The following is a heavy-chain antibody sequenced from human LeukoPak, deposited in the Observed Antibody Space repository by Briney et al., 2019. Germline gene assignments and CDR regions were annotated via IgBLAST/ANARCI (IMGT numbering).Heavy chain of an antibody. V-gene: IGHV1-69*05. D-gene: IGHD2-2*01. J-gene: IGHJ5*02. CDR3: ARITPRYCSSTSCLNWFDP. CDR1: GGTFSSYA. Sequence: GASVKVSCKASGGTFSSYAISWVRQAPGQGLEWMGGIIPIFGTTNYAQKFQGRVTITTDESTSTAYMELRSLRSDDTAVYYCARITPRYCSSTSCLNWFDPWGQGTLVTVSS. CDR2: IIPIFGTT.